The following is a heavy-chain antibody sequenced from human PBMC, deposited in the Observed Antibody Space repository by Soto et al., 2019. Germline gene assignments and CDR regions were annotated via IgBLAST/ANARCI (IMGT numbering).Heavy chain of an antibody. CDR3: ARTRTVAYYYGMDV. J-gene: IGHJ6*02. CDR2: IYYSGST. Sequence: LSLTCTVSGGSISSGGYYWSWIRQHPGKGLEWIGYIYYSGSTNYNPSLKSRVTISVDTSKNQFSLKLSSVTAADTAVYYCARTRTVAYYYGMDVWGQGTTVT. CDR1: GGSISSGGYY. D-gene: IGHD4-4*01. V-gene: IGHV4-31*03.